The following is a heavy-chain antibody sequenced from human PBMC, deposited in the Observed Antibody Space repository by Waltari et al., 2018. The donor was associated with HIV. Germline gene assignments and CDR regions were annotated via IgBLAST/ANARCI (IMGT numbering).Heavy chain of an antibody. V-gene: IGHV3-20*04. J-gene: IGHJ5*02. Sequence: EVQLVESGGRVVRPGGSLRLSCAASGFIFDDYGMIWVRQAPEKGLEWISGFDWSGDTTRYGDSVKGRFTISRDNAKSSLYLQMNSLRVEDTALYYCARDGNVLSGGYNWFDPWGQGTLVIVSS. D-gene: IGHD1-1*01. CDR3: ARDGNVLSGGYNWFDP. CDR1: GFIFDDYG. CDR2: FDWSGDTT.